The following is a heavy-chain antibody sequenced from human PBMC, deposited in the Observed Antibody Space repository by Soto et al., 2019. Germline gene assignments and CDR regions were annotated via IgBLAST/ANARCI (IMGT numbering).Heavy chain of an antibody. CDR2: MSPESGNT. J-gene: IGHJ4*02. Sequence: ASVKVSCKASGYTFTDYDINWVRQASGQGLEYMGWMSPESGNTGYAPQFQGRVTMTRNTSISTAYMELSSLRSEDTALYYCEVTTGYWGQGTKVTVSS. CDR3: EVTTGY. D-gene: IGHD2-21*02. CDR1: GYTFTDYD. V-gene: IGHV1-8*01.